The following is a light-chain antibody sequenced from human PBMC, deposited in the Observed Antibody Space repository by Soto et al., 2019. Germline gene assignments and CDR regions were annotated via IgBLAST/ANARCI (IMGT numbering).Light chain of an antibody. CDR3: QQYYSIPLT. CDR1: QSVLYSSNNKNY. J-gene: IGKJ4*01. V-gene: IGKV4-1*01. CDR2: WAS. Sequence: DVVMTQSPDSLAVSLGERATINCKSSQSVLYSSNNKNYLAWYQQKPGQPPNLLIYWASTRESGVPDRFSGSGSGTDFTLTIVSLQAEDVAVYYCQQYYSIPLTFGGGTKVEIK.